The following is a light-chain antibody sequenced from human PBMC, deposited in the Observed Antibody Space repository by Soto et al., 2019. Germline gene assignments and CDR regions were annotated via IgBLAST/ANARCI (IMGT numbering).Light chain of an antibody. J-gene: IGKJ4*01. Sequence: DIQMTQSPSTLSGSVGDRVTITCRASQTISSWLAWYQQKPGKAPKVLIYAASTLQSGVPSRFSGSGSGTDFTLTISSLQPEDFATYYCQQLNSYTRRTTFGGGTKVEIK. CDR2: AAS. V-gene: IGKV1-9*01. CDR1: QTISSW. CDR3: QQLNSYTRRTT.